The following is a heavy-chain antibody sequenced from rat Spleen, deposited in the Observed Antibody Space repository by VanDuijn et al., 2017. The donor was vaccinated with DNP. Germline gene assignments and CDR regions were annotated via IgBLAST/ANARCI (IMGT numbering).Heavy chain of an antibody. J-gene: IGHJ2*01. CDR1: GFSLTNYH. D-gene: IGHD4-3*01. CDR2: MQSGGGT. V-gene: IGHV2-27*01. CDR3: VRSGGAGGDY. Sequence: QVQLKESGPGLVQPSQTLSLTCTVSGFSLTNYHVHWVRQPPGKGLEWMGRMQSGGGTDYNSALKSRLSISRDTSKSQVFLKMNRGQTEDTAMYFCVRSGGAGGDYWGQGVMVTVSS.